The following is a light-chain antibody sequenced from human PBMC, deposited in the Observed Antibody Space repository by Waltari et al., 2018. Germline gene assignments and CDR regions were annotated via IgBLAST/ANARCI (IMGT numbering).Light chain of an antibody. Sequence: EIVLTQSPGTLSLSPGERATLSCRASQSVSSTYLAWYQQKPGQAPRPLIYDASSRATGIPDRFSGSGSGTDFTLIISRLEPEDFGVYYCQQCGSSPPTFGGGTKVQIK. J-gene: IGKJ4*01. CDR3: QQCGSSPPT. CDR1: QSVSSTY. CDR2: DAS. V-gene: IGKV3-20*01.